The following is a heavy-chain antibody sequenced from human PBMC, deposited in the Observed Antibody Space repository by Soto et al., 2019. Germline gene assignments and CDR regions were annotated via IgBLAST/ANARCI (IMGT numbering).Heavy chain of an antibody. Sequence: QAGGSLRLSCAASGFTFSSYEMNWVRQAPGKGLEWVSYISSSGSTIYYADSVKGRFTISRDNAKNSLYLQMNSLRAEDTAVYYCARVTQQLATNWFDPWGQGTLVTVSS. CDR1: GFTFSSYE. D-gene: IGHD6-13*01. J-gene: IGHJ5*02. CDR3: ARVTQQLATNWFDP. V-gene: IGHV3-48*03. CDR2: ISSSGSTI.